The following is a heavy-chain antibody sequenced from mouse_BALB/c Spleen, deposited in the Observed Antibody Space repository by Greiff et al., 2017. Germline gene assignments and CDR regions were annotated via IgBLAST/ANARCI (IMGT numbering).Heavy chain of an antibody. CDR3: ARDLTTVAYYYAMDY. J-gene: IGHJ4*01. CDR1: GFSLTGYG. Sequence: VMLVESGPGLVAPSQSLSITCTVSGFSLTGYGVNWVRQPPGKGLEWLGMIWGDGSTDYNSALKSRLSISKDNSKSQVFLKMNSLQTDDTARYYCARDLTTVAYYYAMDYWGQGTSVTVSS. D-gene: IGHD1-1*01. V-gene: IGHV2-6-7*01. CDR2: IWGDGST.